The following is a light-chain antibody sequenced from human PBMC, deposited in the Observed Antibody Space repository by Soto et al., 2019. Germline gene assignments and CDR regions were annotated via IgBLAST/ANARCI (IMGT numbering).Light chain of an antibody. CDR3: QHYYYIPGP. CDR1: QSVLYASNNKNY. Sequence: DIVMTQSPDSLAVSLGETATINCKSSQSVLYASNNKNYLAWYQQKPGQPPKLLISWASTRESGVPDRFSGSGSETDFTLTISSLQAEDVALYYCQHYYYIPGPFGAGTKVEIK. CDR2: WAS. J-gene: IGKJ4*01. V-gene: IGKV4-1*01.